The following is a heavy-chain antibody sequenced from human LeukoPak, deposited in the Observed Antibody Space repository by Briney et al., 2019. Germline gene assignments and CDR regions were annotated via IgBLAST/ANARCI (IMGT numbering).Heavy chain of an antibody. CDR3: ARERHSSWSPTYYYGMDV. CDR1: GYTFTSYG. V-gene: IGHV1-18*01. J-gene: IGHJ6*02. D-gene: IGHD6-13*01. CDR2: ISAYNGNT. Sequence: ASVKVSCKASGYTFTSYGISWVRQAPGQGLEWMGWISAYNGNTNYEQKLQGRVTMTTDTSTSTAYMELRSLRSDDTAVYYCARERHSSWSPTYYYGMDVWGQGTTVTVSS.